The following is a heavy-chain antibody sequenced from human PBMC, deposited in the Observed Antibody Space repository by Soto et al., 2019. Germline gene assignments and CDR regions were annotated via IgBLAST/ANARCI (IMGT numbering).Heavy chain of an antibody. J-gene: IGHJ6*02. V-gene: IGHV1-58*01. D-gene: IGHD3-3*01. Sequence: ASVKVSCKASGFTFTSSAVQWVRQARGQRLEWIGWIVVGSGNTNYAQKFQERVTITRDMSTSTAYMELSSLRSEDTAVYYCAAPHNSADYDFWSGSYGMDVWGQGTTVTVAS. CDR1: GFTFTSSA. CDR3: AAPHNSADYDFWSGSYGMDV. CDR2: IVVGSGNT.